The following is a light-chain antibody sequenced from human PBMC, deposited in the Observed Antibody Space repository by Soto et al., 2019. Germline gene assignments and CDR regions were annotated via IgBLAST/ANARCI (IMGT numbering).Light chain of an antibody. V-gene: IGKV1-5*03. CDR1: QSISNW. J-gene: IGKJ5*01. CDR3: QQSYTTPIA. CDR2: KAS. Sequence: DIQMTQSPSTLSASVGDRFTVTCRASQSISNWLAWYQQKPGKAPKILIYKASSLESGVPSRFSGSGSGTDFTLTISSLQPEDFATYYCQQSYTTPIAFGQGTRLEIK.